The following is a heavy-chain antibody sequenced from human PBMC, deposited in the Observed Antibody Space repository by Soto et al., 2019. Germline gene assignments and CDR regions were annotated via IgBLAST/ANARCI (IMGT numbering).Heavy chain of an antibody. D-gene: IGHD3-10*01. CDR3: ARGWFGPDV. V-gene: IGHV3-74*01. CDR1: EFTFSGRS. J-gene: IGHJ6*01. CDR2: IDKVGTDS. Sequence: EVQLVESGGGLVQPGGSLRLSCAASEFTFSGRSVHWVRQAPGKGLVWVSGIDKVGTDSTYADSVKGRFTSSRDNAKNTVYLQMNRLRVEDTAVFFCARGWFGPDVWGKGTKVTVSS.